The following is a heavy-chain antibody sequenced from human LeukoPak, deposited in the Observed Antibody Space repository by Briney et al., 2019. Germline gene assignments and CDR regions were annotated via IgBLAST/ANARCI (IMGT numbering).Heavy chain of an antibody. J-gene: IGHJ4*02. CDR2: INHSGST. CDR3: ATGANGYSSGWYFFDY. Sequence: PSETLSLTCTVSGGSISSYYWGWIRQPPGKGLEWIGEINHSGSTNYNPSLKSRVTISVDTSKNQFSLKLSSVTAADTAVYYCATGANGYSSGWYFFDYWGQGTLVTVSS. D-gene: IGHD6-19*01. V-gene: IGHV4-34*01. CDR1: GGSISSYY.